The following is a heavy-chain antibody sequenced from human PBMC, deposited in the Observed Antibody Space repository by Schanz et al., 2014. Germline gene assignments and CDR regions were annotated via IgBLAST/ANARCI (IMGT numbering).Heavy chain of an antibody. CDR2: MYINSGST. Sequence: EVQLVESGGGLIQPGGSLRLSCAVSGFTVNTNYMSWVRQGPGKGLEWISSMYINSGSTQYADSVKGRFIISRDSSKNTLFLQMNSLRAEDTAVYFCARDGGRDGYNLAFDVWGQGTLVTVSS. V-gene: IGHV3-53*01. CDR1: GFTVNTNY. J-gene: IGHJ3*01. CDR3: ARDGGRDGYNLAFDV. D-gene: IGHD5-12*01.